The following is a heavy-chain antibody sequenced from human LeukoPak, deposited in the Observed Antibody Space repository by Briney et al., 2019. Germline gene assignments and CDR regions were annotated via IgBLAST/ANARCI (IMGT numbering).Heavy chain of an antibody. Sequence: PGRSLRLSCAASGYTFRSYAIHWVRQAPGKGLEWVAVISYDGSNKYYADSVKGRFTISRDNSKNTLYLQMNSLRVEDTAVYYCARDAQATYYNVFDIWGQGTMVTVSS. CDR3: ARDAQATYYNVFDI. J-gene: IGHJ3*02. D-gene: IGHD3-10*01. CDR2: ISYDGSNK. CDR1: GYTFRSYA. V-gene: IGHV3-30-3*01.